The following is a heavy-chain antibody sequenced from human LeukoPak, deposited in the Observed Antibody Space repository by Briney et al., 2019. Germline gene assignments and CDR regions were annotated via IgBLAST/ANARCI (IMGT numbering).Heavy chain of an antibody. CDR1: GGSFSGYY. CDR3: ARALDIVATITPIDY. V-gene: IGHV4-34*01. CDR2: INHSGST. Sequence: SETLSLTCAVYGGSFSGYYWSWIRQSPGKGLEWIGEINHSGSTNYNPSLKSRVTISGDTSKNQFSLKLTSVTAADTAVYYCARALDIVATITPIDYWGQGTLVTVSS. D-gene: IGHD5-12*01. J-gene: IGHJ4*02.